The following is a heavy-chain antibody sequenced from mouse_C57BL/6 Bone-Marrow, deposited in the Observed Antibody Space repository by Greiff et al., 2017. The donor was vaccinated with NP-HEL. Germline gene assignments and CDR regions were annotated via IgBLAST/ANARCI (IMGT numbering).Heavy chain of an antibody. D-gene: IGHD1-1*01. Sequence: QVQLQQSGPELVKPGASVKISCKASGYAFSSSWMNWVKQRPGKGLEWIGRIYPGDGDTNYNGKFKGKATLTADKSSSTAYMKLSSLTSEDSAVYFCATPTTVVPFDYWGQGTTLTVSS. CDR1: GYAFSSSW. V-gene: IGHV1-82*01. CDR3: ATPTTVVPFDY. CDR2: IYPGDGDT. J-gene: IGHJ2*01.